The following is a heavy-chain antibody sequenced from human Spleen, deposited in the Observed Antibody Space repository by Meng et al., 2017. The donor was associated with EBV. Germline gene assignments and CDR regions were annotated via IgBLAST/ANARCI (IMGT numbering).Heavy chain of an antibody. Sequence: VQLEGAGGGLVKPGGSLRLSCAPSGFTFDDSGMSWVRQAPGKGLEWVSGINWNDGSTDYADSVKGRFTISRDNANNSLYLQMSRLRGEDTAFYYCARGYSSVNFDSWGQGTLVTVSS. CDR3: ARGYSSVNFDS. V-gene: IGHV3-20*04. D-gene: IGHD6-19*01. CDR2: INWNDGST. CDR1: GFTFDDSG. J-gene: IGHJ4*02.